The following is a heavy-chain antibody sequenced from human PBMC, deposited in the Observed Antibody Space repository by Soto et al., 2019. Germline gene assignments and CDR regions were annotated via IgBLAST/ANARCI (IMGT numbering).Heavy chain of an antibody. D-gene: IGHD6-13*01. CDR2: ISGANGHT. CDR1: GYTFTTYG. J-gene: IGHJ4*02. CDR3: ARAAAADGGEYAS. V-gene: IGHV1-18*03. Sequence: QVQVVQSGAEVKKPGASVKVSCKTSGYTFTTYGIGWVRQAPGQGLEWMGWISGANGHTNHAQNVQGRVTGAPDTPTSIACLELTRLTPAEMAVHYCARAAAADGGEYASGGQGTLVTASS.